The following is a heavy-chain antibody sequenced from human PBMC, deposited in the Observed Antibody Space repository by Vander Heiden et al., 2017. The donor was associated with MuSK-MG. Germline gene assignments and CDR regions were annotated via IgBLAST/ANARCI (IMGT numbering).Heavy chain of an antibody. CDR2: IYPCDSDT. CDR1: GYSFTSYW. V-gene: IGHV5-51*01. J-gene: IGHJ3*02. CDR3: ARSTYYYYRSGDFYHAAFDI. D-gene: IGHD3-22*01. Sequence: EVQLVQSGAEVKKPGESLKISCKGSGYSFTSYWIGWVRQMPGKGLEWMGIIYPCDSDTRYSPSFQGQGTISADKSISTAYLQGSRLKASDKEMYYCARSTYYYYRSGDFYHAAFDIWVQGTMVPVS.